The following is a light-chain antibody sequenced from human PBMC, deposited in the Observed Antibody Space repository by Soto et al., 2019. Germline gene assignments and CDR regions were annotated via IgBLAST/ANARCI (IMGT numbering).Light chain of an antibody. CDR3: SSYTSSVAHV. CDR2: EVS. CDR1: SSDIGGYND. V-gene: IGLV2-14*01. Sequence: QSALTQPASVSGSPGQSITIPCTGTSSDIGGYNDVSWYQQHPGKAPKLMIYEVSHRPSGISNRFSGSKSGNTASLTISGLQAEDEADYYCSSYTSSVAHVFGTGTKGTVL. J-gene: IGLJ1*01.